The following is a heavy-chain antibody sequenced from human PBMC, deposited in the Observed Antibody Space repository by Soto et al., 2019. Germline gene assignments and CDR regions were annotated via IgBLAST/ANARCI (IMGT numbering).Heavy chain of an antibody. CDR3: ARVYRRYDIFGPHFEY. CDR1: GYTFTGYY. V-gene: IGHV1-2*02. J-gene: IGHJ4*02. Sequence: ASVKVSCKASGYTFTGYYMHWVRQAPGQGLEWMGWINPNSGGTNYAQKFQGRVTMTRDTSISTAYMELSRLRSDDTAVYYCARVYRRYDIFGPHFEYWGQGTLVSVSS. D-gene: IGHD3-9*01. CDR2: INPNSGGT.